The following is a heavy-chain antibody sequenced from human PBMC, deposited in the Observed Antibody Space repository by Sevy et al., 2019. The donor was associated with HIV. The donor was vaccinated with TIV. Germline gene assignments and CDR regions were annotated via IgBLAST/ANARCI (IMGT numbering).Heavy chain of an antibody. Sequence: GGSLRLSCAVSGFNFNIYSMSWVRQAPGKGLEWVSTLSFGCGKINYADSVKGRFIISRDDSKNTLYLEMNSLRAEDTAVYFCAREGCSRPHDYWGQGTLVTVSS. J-gene: IGHJ4*02. CDR2: LSFGCGKI. V-gene: IGHV3-23*01. CDR3: AREGCSRPHDY. CDR1: GFNFNIYS. D-gene: IGHD3-10*02.